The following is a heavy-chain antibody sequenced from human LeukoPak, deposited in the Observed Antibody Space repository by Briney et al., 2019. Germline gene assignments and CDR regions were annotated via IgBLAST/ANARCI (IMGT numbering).Heavy chain of an antibody. V-gene: IGHV3-23*01. CDR3: AREKITMVRGKYYYGMDV. J-gene: IGHJ6*04. Sequence: GASLRLSCAASGFTITSYGMSWVRQAPGKGLEWVSTITGSGTSTYYADSVKGRSTISRDNSKDTLYLQMNSLRAEDTAVYYCAREKITMVRGKYYYGMDVWGKGTTVTVSS. CDR2: ITGSGTST. CDR1: GFTITSYG. D-gene: IGHD3-10*01.